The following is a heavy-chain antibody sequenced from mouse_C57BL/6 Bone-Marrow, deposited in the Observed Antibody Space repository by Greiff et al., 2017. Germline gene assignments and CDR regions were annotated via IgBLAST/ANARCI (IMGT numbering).Heavy chain of an antibody. Sequence: VHVKQSGAELVRPGASVKLSCTASGFNIKDDYMHWVKQRPEQGLEWIGWIDPENGDTEYASKFPGKATITADPSSNTAYLQLSSLASEDTAVYYCITWWFPWFAYWGQGTLVTVSA. J-gene: IGHJ3*01. D-gene: IGHD1-1*02. CDR3: ITWWFPWFAY. CDR1: GFNIKDDY. CDR2: IDPENGDT. V-gene: IGHV14-4*01.